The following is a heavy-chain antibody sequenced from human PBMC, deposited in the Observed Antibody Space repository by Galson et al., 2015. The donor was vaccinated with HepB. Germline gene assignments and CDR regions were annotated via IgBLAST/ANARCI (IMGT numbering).Heavy chain of an antibody. CDR3: ARGGRYCSGGSCYYYYYGMDV. Sequence: SVKVSCKASGYTFTSYGISWVRQAPGQGLEWMGWISAYNGNTNYAQKLQGRVTMTTDTSTSTAYMELRSLRSDDTAVYYCARGGRYCSGGSCYYYYYGMDVWGQGTTVTVSS. CDR1: GYTFTSYG. D-gene: IGHD2-15*01. CDR2: ISAYNGNT. J-gene: IGHJ6*02. V-gene: IGHV1-18*01.